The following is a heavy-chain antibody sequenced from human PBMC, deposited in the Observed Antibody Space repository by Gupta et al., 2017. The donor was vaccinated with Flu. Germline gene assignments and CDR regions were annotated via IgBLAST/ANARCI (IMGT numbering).Heavy chain of an antibody. Sequence: QVHLVQSGAEVKKPGSSVRVPCKASGVTFSSYSFNWVRQAPGQGLEWVGGISSIFDTPNYAQKFQGRVTITADRSTTTAYMELRGLRSEDTAVYFCARGSPGEKYNVYYYMDVWGKGTTVTVS. CDR1: GVTFSSYS. V-gene: IGHV1-69*06. CDR2: ISSIFDTP. CDR3: ARGSPGEKYNVYYYMDV. D-gene: IGHD3-10*01. J-gene: IGHJ6*03.